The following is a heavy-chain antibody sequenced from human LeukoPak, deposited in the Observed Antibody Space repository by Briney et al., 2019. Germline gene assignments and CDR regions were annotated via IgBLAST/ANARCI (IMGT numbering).Heavy chain of an antibody. D-gene: IGHD3-10*01. J-gene: IGHJ4*02. CDR2: ISAYNGNT. CDR1: GYTFTSYG. Sequence: ASVKVSCKASGYTFTSYGISWVRQAPGQGLEWMGWISAYNGNTNYAQRVQGRVTMTTDTSTNTAYMELRSLRSDDTAVYCCARDGNTMAQADYWGQGTLVAVSS. V-gene: IGHV1-18*01. CDR3: ARDGNTMAQADY.